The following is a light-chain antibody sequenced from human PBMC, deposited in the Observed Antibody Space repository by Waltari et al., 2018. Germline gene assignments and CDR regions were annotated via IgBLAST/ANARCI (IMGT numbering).Light chain of an antibody. CDR2: TAS. Sequence: DIQMTQSPFSLSASVGVRVTISCRASQSIINYLNWYQQKPGKAPELLIYTASTLQSGVPSRFSGSGFGADFTLTISSLQPEDFAAYYCQQSYTSPLTFGGGTNVEIK. V-gene: IGKV1-39*01. CDR3: QQSYTSPLT. CDR1: QSIINY. J-gene: IGKJ4*01.